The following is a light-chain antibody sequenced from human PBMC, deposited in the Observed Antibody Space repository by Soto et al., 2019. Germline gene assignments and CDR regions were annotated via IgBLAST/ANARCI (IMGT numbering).Light chain of an antibody. CDR2: TAS. CDR3: QQRFGTPLT. V-gene: IGKV1-39*01. J-gene: IGKJ4*01. Sequence: DIQMTQSPPSPSASVGDRVTITCRASQNIKKYLNWYQQKPGKAPNLLIYTASSLQVGLPSRFSGSGSGTDFTLTISSLQPEDSETYYCQQRFGTPLTFGGGTKVDIK. CDR1: QNIKKY.